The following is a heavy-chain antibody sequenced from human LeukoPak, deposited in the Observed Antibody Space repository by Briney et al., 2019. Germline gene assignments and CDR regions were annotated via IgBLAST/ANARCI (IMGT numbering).Heavy chain of an antibody. V-gene: IGHV3-48*01. CDR3: ARPDPFKSGWFGAFDS. CDR2: ISTTGSTI. J-gene: IGHJ3*02. Sequence: SGGSLRLSCTASDFSFSDYAMNWVRQAPGKGLEWLSFISTTGSTIYQADSVKGRFTISRDNDKNSLYLEMNTLRVEDTAMYYCARPDPFKSGWFGAFDSWGQGTLVTVAS. CDR1: DFSFSDYA. D-gene: IGHD6-19*01.